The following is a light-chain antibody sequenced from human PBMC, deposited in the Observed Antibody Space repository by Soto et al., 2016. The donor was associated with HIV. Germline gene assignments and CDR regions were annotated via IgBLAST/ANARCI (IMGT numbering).Light chain of an antibody. V-gene: IGLV3-21*03. CDR3: QVWDSSTNHVV. Sequence: SYVLTQPPSVSVAPGKTARITCGGDNIGTKSVHWYQQKPGQAPILVVYDDTDRPSGIPERFSGSNSGNSATLTISRVEAGDEADYYCQVWDSSTNHVVFGGGTKLTVL. CDR1: NIGTKS. CDR2: DDT. J-gene: IGLJ2*01.